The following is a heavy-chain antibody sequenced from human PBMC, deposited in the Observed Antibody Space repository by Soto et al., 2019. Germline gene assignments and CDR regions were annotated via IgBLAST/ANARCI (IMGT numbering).Heavy chain of an antibody. Sequence: GGSLRLSCAASGFIFDDYAMHWVRQAPGKGLEWVSGISWKSGSIGYADSVKGRFTISRDNAKNSLYLQMNSLRAEDTALYYCAKDRSSSWYLYDFDYWGQGTLVTVSS. J-gene: IGHJ4*02. V-gene: IGHV3-9*01. CDR1: GFIFDDYA. CDR3: AKDRSSSWYLYDFDY. CDR2: ISWKSGSI. D-gene: IGHD6-13*01.